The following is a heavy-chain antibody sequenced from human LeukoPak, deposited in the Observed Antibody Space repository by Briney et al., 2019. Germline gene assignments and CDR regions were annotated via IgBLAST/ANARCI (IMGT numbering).Heavy chain of an antibody. J-gene: IGHJ6*02. Sequence: PSETLSLTCTVSGVSISSYYWSWIRQPPGKGLEWIGYIYYSGSTNYNPSLKSRVTISVDTSKNQFSLKLSSVTAADTAVYYCARHQPPLYYYYGMDVWGQGTTVTVSS. CDR2: IYYSGST. CDR1: GVSISSYY. CDR3: ARHQPPLYYYYGMDV. V-gene: IGHV4-59*08.